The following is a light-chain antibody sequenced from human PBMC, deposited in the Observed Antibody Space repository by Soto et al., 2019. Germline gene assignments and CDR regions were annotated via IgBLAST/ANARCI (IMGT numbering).Light chain of an antibody. CDR2: DTS. J-gene: IGKJ5*01. CDR3: QQFDDSVT. Sequence: EIVLTQSPGTLSLSPGERATLSCRASQSVSNNYLAWYQQKPGQAPRLLIYDTSTRASGVPDRFSGSGSGTDFTLTISRLEPEDSAVYYCQQFDDSVTFGQGTRLEIK. CDR1: QSVSNNY. V-gene: IGKV3-20*01.